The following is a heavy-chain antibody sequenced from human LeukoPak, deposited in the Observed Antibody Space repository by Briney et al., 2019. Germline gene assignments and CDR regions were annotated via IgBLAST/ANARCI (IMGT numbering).Heavy chain of an antibody. CDR3: ARDYGESVFDY. D-gene: IGHD4-17*01. CDR1: GFTFSDYY. CDR2: ISSSSSYI. V-gene: IGHV3-11*06. Sequence: GGSLRLSCAASGFTFSDYYMSWIRQAPGKGLEWVSSISSSSSYIYYADSVKGRFTISRDNAKNSLYLQMNSLRAEDTAVYYCARDYGESVFDYWGQGTLVTVSS. J-gene: IGHJ4*02.